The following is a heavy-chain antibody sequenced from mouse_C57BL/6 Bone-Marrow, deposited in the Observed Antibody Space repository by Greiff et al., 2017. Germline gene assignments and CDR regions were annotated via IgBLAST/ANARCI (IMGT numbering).Heavy chain of an antibody. Sequence: EVQLQQSGAELVRPGASVKLSCTASGFNIKDYYMHWVKQRPEQGLEWIGWIDPENGDTEYASKFQGKATITADTSSNTAYLQLSSLTSENTAVYYCTTIGYLTTGGAFAYWGRGTRVTVSA. CDR2: IDPENGDT. J-gene: IGHJ3*01. V-gene: IGHV14-4*01. CDR3: TTIGYLTTGGAFAY. CDR1: GFNIKDYY. D-gene: IGHD1-1*01.